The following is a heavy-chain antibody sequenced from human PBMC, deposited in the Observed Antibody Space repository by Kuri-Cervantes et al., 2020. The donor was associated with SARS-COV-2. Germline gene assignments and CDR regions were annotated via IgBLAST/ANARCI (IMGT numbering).Heavy chain of an antibody. D-gene: IGHD6-6*01. V-gene: IGHV4-59*01. CDR2: IYYSGST. J-gene: IGHJ4*02. CDR1: GGSISSYY. Sequence: SETLSLTCTVSGGSISSYYWSWIRQPPGKGMEWIGYIYYSGSTNYNPSLKSRVTITVDTSKNQFSLKLSSVTAADTAVYYCARDSPAYSSSSSVPFDYWGQGTLVTVSS. CDR3: ARDSPAYSSSSSVPFDY.